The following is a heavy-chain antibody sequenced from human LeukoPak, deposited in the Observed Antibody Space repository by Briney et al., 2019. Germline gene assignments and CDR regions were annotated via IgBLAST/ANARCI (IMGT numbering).Heavy chain of an antibody. CDR3: ARDPYSGNYGAYYYYYMDV. V-gene: IGHV3-21*06. Sequence: GGSLRLSCAASGFTFSSYNMNWVRQAPGKGLEWVSSITNSSSYIYYADSVKGRFTISRDNAKNSLYLQMDSLRVEDTAEYYCARDPYSGNYGAYYYYYMDVWDKGTTVTVSS. J-gene: IGHJ6*03. D-gene: IGHD1-26*01. CDR2: ITNSSSYI. CDR1: GFTFSSYN.